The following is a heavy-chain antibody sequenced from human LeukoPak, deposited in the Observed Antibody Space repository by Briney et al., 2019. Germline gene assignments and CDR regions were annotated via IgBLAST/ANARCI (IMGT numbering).Heavy chain of an antibody. J-gene: IGHJ6*03. Sequence: SETLSLTCAVYGGSFNDYYWIWIRQPPGKGLEWLGEIKPSGRTDYNPSLESRVTISVDTSKNHFSLKLSSVTAADTAVYYCARRDYLDHFYYIDVWDKGNTVTVSS. D-gene: IGHD3-10*01. V-gene: IGHV4-34*01. CDR1: GGSFNDYY. CDR3: ARRDYLDHFYYIDV. CDR2: IKPSGRT.